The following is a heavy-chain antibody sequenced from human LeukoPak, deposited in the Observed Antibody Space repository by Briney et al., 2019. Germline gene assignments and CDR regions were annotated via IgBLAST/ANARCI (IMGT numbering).Heavy chain of an antibody. CDR1: GGSISSSSYY. D-gene: IGHD6-6*01. J-gene: IGHJ3*02. CDR3: ARCGAARPPEDAFDI. V-gene: IGHV4-39*07. CDR2: IYYSGST. Sequence: SETLSLTCTVSGGSISSSSYYWGWIRQPPGKGLEWIGSIYYSGSTYYNPSLKSRVTISVDTSKNQFSLKLSSVTAADTAVYYCARCGAARPPEDAFDIWGQGTMVTVSS.